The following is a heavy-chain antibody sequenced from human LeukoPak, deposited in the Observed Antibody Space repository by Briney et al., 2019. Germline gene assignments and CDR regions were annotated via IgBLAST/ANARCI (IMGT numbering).Heavy chain of an antibody. CDR3: ARDDIRAAGFDY. CDR2: ISSSSSYI. D-gene: IGHD2-15*01. CDR1: ELTVSSNY. V-gene: IGHV3-21*01. J-gene: IGHJ4*02. Sequence: GGSLRLSCAASELTVSSNYMDWVRQAPVKGLEWVSSISSSSSYIYYADSVKGRFTISRDNSKNTLYLQMNSLRAEDAAMYYCARDDIRAAGFDYWGQGTLVTVSS.